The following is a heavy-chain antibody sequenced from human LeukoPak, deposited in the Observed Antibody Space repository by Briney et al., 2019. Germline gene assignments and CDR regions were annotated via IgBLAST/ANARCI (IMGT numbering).Heavy chain of an antibody. Sequence: PGGSLRLSCAASGFTFSSYAMSWVRQAPGKGLEWVANIKQDGSEKYYVDSVKGRFTISRDNAKNSLYLQMNSLRAEDTAVYYCARDSGGYYDSSGYYSYPIPFDYWGQGTLVTVSS. D-gene: IGHD3-22*01. CDR2: IKQDGSEK. V-gene: IGHV3-7*01. J-gene: IGHJ4*02. CDR1: GFTFSSYA. CDR3: ARDSGGYYDSSGYYSYPIPFDY.